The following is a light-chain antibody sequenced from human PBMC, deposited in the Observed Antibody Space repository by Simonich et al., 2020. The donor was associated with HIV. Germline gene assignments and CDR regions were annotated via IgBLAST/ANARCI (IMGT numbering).Light chain of an antibody. CDR3: QQANSFPLT. Sequence: DIQMTQSPSTLSASVGARVTITCRPSQSISSWLAWYQQKPGKAPKLLIYKTSSLESGVPSRFSGSGSGTEFTLTISSLQPEDFATYYCQQANSFPLTFGGGTKVEIK. J-gene: IGKJ4*01. V-gene: IGKV1-5*03. CDR2: KTS. CDR1: QSISSW.